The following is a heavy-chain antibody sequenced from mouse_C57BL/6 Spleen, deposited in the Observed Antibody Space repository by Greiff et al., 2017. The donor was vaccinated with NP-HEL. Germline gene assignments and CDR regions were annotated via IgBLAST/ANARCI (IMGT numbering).Heavy chain of an antibody. J-gene: IGHJ3*01. D-gene: IGHD2-1*01. V-gene: IGHV2-2*01. CDR1: GFSLTSYG. CDR3: ARILPFAY. Sequence: VKLMESGPGLVQPSQSLSITCTVSGFSLTSYGVHWVRQSPGKGLEWLGVIWSGGSTDYNAAFISRLSISKDNSKSQVFFKMNSLQADDTAIYYCARILPFAYWGQGTLVTVSA. CDR2: IWSGGST.